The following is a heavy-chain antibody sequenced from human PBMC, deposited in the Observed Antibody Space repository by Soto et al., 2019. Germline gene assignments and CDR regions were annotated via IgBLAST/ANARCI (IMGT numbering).Heavy chain of an antibody. Sequence: QVQLLQSGAEVKKPGASVKVSCKASGYTFTDYYIHWVRQAPGQGPEWMGWINHHTGGTKYSQKFQAWVTLPRDTSVSTAYMELSRLKSDDTAVYFCARGLSSGYVPFDYWGQGTLVTVSS. V-gene: IGHV1-2*04. D-gene: IGHD5-12*01. CDR2: INHHTGGT. CDR3: ARGLSSGYVPFDY. J-gene: IGHJ4*02. CDR1: GYTFTDYY.